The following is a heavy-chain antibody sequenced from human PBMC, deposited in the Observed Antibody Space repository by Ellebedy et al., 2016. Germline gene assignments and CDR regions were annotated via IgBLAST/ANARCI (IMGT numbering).Heavy chain of an antibody. V-gene: IGHV4-31*03. Sequence: LRLXCTVSGGSINSRDFYWSWIRQHPGKGLEWIGYIYYSGSTYYNPSLRGRVTISLDTSQNHFSLRLTSATAADTAVYYCVRAAAGRGYFDYWGQGTLVTVSS. J-gene: IGHJ4*02. D-gene: IGHD6-13*01. CDR2: IYYSGST. CDR1: GGSINSRDFY. CDR3: VRAAAGRGYFDY.